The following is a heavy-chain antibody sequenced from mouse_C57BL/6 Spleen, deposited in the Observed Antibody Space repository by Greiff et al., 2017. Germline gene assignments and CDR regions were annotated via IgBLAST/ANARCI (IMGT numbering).Heavy chain of an antibody. Sequence: EVQGVESGGGLVKPGGSLKLSCAASGFTFSSYTMSWVRQTPEKRLEWVATISGGGGNTYYPDCVKGRFTISRDNAKNTLYLQMSSLRSEDTALYYCAGYTAWFAYWGQGTLVTVSA. CDR1: GFTFSSYT. CDR3: AGYTAWFAY. CDR2: ISGGGGNT. D-gene: IGHD2-2*01. V-gene: IGHV5-9*01. J-gene: IGHJ3*01.